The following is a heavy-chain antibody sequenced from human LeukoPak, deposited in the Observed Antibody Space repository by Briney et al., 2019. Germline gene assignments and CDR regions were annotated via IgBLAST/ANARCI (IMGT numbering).Heavy chain of an antibody. J-gene: IGHJ4*02. Sequence: GGSLRLSCAASGFTFSSYGMHWVRQGPGKGLEWVAVISYDGSNKYYADSVKGRFTISRDNSKNTLYLQMNSLRAEDTAVYYCAKGAITMVRSHFDYWGQGTLVTVSS. CDR1: GFTFSSYG. D-gene: IGHD3-10*01. CDR2: ISYDGSNK. CDR3: AKGAITMVRSHFDY. V-gene: IGHV3-30*18.